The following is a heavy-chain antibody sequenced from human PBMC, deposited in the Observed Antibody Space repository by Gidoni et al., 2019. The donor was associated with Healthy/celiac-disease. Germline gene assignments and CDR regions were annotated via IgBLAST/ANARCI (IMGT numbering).Heavy chain of an antibody. CDR2: IIPIFGTA. CDR1: GGTFSSYA. J-gene: IGHJ5*02. D-gene: IGHD6-19*01. CDR3: AQGGSGCANYNFCRPTGP. Sequence: QVQLVQSGAEVKKPGSSVKVSCKASGGTFSSYAISWVRQAPGQGLGWMGGIIPIFGTANYAQEFQGRVTITADESTSTAYMELSSLRSEDTAVYYCAQGGSGCANYNFCRPTGPWGQGTLVTVSS. V-gene: IGHV1-69*01.